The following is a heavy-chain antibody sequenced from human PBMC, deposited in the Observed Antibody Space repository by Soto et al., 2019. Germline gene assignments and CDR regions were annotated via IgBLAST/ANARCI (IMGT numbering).Heavy chain of an antibody. V-gene: IGHV1-8*01. J-gene: IGHJ6*02. CDR2: MNPNSGNT. Sequence: GASVKVSCKASGYTFTSYDINWVRQATGQGLEWMGWMNPNSGNTGYAQKFQGRVTMTRNTSISTAYMELSSLRSEDTAVYYCARGFTVRGVIITGYYYGMDVWGQGTTVTAP. D-gene: IGHD3-10*01. CDR3: ARGFTVRGVIITGYYYGMDV. CDR1: GYTFTSYD.